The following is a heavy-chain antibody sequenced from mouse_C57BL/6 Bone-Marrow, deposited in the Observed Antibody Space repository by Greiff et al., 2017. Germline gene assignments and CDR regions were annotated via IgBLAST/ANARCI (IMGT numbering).Heavy chain of an antibody. CDR2: INPYNGGT. CDR1: GYTFTDYY. D-gene: IGHD1-1*01. CDR3: GPITTVVAPYFDD. J-gene: IGHJ1*03. V-gene: IGHV1-19*01. Sequence: EVQLQQSGPVLVKPGASVKMSCKASGYTFTDYYMNWVKQSHGKSLEWIGDINPYNGGTSYNQKFKGKATLTVDTSYSTAYLELNRLPSEDSAVYYFGPITTVVAPYFDDWGTGTTVTVSS.